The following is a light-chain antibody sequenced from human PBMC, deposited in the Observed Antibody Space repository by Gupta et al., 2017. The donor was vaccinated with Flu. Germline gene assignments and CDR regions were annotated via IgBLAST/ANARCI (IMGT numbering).Light chain of an antibody. V-gene: IGKV1-39*01. CDR1: QRISSY. CDR2: AAS. J-gene: IGKJ1*01. CDR3: QRGDSTGPT. Sequence: IYMTQSPSSLSSSVGDRVTITSRASQRISSYLHWHQQNGGKAPKLLIYAASRAKSGLPSRMSGSGSGTDFTLTISIRPPEDFAIYYCQRGDSTGPTFGQGTKVEIK.